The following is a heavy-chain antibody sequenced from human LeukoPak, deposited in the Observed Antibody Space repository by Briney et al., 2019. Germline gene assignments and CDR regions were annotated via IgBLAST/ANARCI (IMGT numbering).Heavy chain of an antibody. V-gene: IGHV3-48*03. D-gene: IGHD5-18*01. Sequence: EGSLRLSCAASGFTFSSYEMNWVRQAPGKGLEWVSYISNSGSTIFYADFVKGRFTISRDNAKNSLYLQMNSLRAEDTAVYYCARGDTTMDFDYWGQGTLVTVSS. CDR3: ARGDTTMDFDY. CDR1: GFTFSSYE. CDR2: ISNSGSTI. J-gene: IGHJ4*02.